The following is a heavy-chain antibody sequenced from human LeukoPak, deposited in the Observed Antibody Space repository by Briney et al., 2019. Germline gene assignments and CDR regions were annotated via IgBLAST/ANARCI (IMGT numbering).Heavy chain of an antibody. CDR1: GFTFSSYW. D-gene: IGHD1-26*01. CDR3: ARRSVAGATTGYYYDS. Sequence: GGSLRLSCAASGFTFSSYWMNWVRQAPGKGLEWVANIKQDGSEKYYVDSVKGRFTISRDNAKNSLYLQMNSLRVDDTAFYYCARRSVAGATTGYYYDSWGQGTLVTVSS. CDR2: IKQDGSEK. V-gene: IGHV3-7*03. J-gene: IGHJ4*02.